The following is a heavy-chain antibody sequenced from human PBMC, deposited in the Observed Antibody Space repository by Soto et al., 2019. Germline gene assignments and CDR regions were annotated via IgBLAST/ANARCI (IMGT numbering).Heavy chain of an antibody. CDR1: GGSIRSYY. J-gene: IGHJ4*02. CDR2: IYYSGST. V-gene: IGHV4-59*01. D-gene: IGHD5-18*01. CDR3: ARDSYNFDD. Sequence: SETLSLACTVSGGSIRSYYWSWIRQPPGKGLEWIGYIYYSGSTDYNPSLKSRVTISVDTSKNQFSLKLRSVTAADTAVYYCARDSYNFDDWGQGILVTVSS.